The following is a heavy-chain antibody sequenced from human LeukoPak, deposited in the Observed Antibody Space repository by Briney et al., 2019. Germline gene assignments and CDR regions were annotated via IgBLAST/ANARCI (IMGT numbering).Heavy chain of an antibody. J-gene: IGHJ4*02. CDR2: INTSGGST. D-gene: IGHD5-12*01. CDR3: ARDVFLSGSLSPIDY. V-gene: IGHV1-46*01. CDR1: GYIFTNYY. Sequence: ASVKVSCKASGYIFTNYYIHWVRQAPGQGLEWMGIINTSGGSTSSAQKFQGRLTMTRDTSTSTVYMELSSLRSEDTALYYWARDVFLSGSLSPIDYWGQGTLVTVSS.